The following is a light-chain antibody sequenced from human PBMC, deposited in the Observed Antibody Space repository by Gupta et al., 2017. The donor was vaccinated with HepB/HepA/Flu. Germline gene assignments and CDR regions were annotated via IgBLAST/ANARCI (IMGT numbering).Light chain of an antibody. CDR1: SSNIGAHYD. CDR2: DNN. CDR3: QSFDTSLSSVV. J-gene: IGLJ2*01. V-gene: IGLV1-40*01. Sequence: QSGLTQPPSVSGAPGQRVTISCPGSSSNIGAHYDVHWYQQLPKTAPKLLIYDNNRRPSGVPDRFSGSTSGTSASLAITGLQTEDAADYYCQSFDTSLSSVVFGGGTKLTVL.